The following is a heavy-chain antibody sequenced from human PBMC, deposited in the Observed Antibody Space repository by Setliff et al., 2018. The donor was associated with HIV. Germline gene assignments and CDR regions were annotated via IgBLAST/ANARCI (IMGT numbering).Heavy chain of an antibody. V-gene: IGHV1-2*02. CDR2: INPYSGGT. Sequence: GASVKVSCKASGYMFIGYYIHWVRQAPGQGLEWMGWINPYSGGTNYAQKFQGSVTMTRDTSITTAYMELSRLISDDTAVYYCARGFGGYCSSMSCPGLFDPWGQGTLVTVSS. CDR3: ARGFGGYCSSMSCPGLFDP. CDR1: GYMFIGYY. D-gene: IGHD2-2*01. J-gene: IGHJ5*02.